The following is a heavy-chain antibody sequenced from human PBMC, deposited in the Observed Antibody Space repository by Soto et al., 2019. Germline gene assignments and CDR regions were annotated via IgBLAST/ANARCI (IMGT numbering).Heavy chain of an antibody. CDR3: EGAMVRGVNVPPNSYSHYYTDF. CDR1: GGSFSGYY. Sequence: SETLSLTCAVYGGSFSGYYWSWIRQPPGKGLEWIGEINHSGSTNYNPSLKSRVTISVDTSKNQFSLKLSSVTAADTAVYYCEGAMVRGVNVPPNSYSHYYTDFPGKGTTVTGSS. J-gene: IGHJ6*03. V-gene: IGHV4-34*01. D-gene: IGHD3-10*01. CDR2: INHSGST.